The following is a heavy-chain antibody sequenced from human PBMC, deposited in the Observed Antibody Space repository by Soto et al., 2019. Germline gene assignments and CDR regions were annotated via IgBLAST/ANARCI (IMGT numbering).Heavy chain of an antibody. Sequence: SETLSLPCAVYGGSFSGYYWSWIRQPPGKGLEWIGYIYYSGSTNYNPSLKSRVTISVDTSKKQFSLKLSSVTAADTAVYYCAGWGXCINTGCPTNWFVPWGQGTLVTVSS. V-gene: IGHV4-59*01. CDR3: AGWGXCINTGCPTNWFVP. D-gene: IGHD2-2*01. J-gene: IGHJ5*02. CDR1: GGSFSGYY. CDR2: IYYSGST.